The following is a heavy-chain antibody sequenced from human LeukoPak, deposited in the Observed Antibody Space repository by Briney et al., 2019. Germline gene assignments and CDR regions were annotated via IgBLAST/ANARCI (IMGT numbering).Heavy chain of an antibody. D-gene: IGHD5-18*01. CDR1: GFTFDDYA. CDR3: AKGPPPGSISGGYSYGLLRGMDV. V-gene: IGHV3-9*01. Sequence: GGSLRLSCAASGFTFDDYAMHWVWQAPGKGLEWVSGISWNSGSIGYADSVKGRFTISRDNAKNSLYLQMNSLRAEDTALYYCAKGPPPGSISGGYSYGLLRGMDVWGQGTTVTVSS. CDR2: ISWNSGSI. J-gene: IGHJ6*02.